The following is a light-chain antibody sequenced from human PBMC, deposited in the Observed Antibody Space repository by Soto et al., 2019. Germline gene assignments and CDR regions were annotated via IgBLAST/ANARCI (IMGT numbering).Light chain of an antibody. V-gene: IGLV2-14*01. CDR1: ISDIGAYHY. CDR3: FPFTDTRTHD. CDR2: GVN. J-gene: IGLJ1*01. Sequence: SALAQPASLSGSPGQSIPVSCTGIISDIGAYHYVSRLQQHPGKAPKLMSSGVNHRPTGVANRFSGCKPGNTAYLTISGLQVEGEAEYFCFPFTDTRTHDFGPGSKVTFL.